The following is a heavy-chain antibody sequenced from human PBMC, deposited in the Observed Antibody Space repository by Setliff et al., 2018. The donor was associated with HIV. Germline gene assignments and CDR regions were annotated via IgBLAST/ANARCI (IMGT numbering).Heavy chain of an antibody. CDR3: ARRGRTGNSYFLSWFDP. Sequence: SETLSLTCTVSGGSIDSGDYYWGWIRQPPGKGLEWIGSIFYSGRSMYNPSLRIRVTISVDTSKNQLSLSVTSVTAADTAVYYCARRGRTGNSYFLSWFDPWGQGTLVTVSS. V-gene: IGHV4-39*07. CDR1: GGSIDSGDYY. CDR2: IFYSGRS. D-gene: IGHD3-10*01. J-gene: IGHJ5*02.